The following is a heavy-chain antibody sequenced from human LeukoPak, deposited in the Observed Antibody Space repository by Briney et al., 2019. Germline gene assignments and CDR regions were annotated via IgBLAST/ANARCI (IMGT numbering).Heavy chain of an antibody. V-gene: IGHV3-43*01. Sequence: PGGSLRLSCAASGFTFDDYTMHWVRQAPGKGLEWVSLISWDGGSTYYADSVKGRFTISRDNSKNSLYLQMNSLRTEDTALYYCAKDMGYCSSTSCYRDYYYYGMDVWGQGTTVTVSS. J-gene: IGHJ6*02. CDR3: AKDMGYCSSTSCYRDYYYYGMDV. CDR1: GFTFDDYT. D-gene: IGHD2-2*02. CDR2: ISWDGGST.